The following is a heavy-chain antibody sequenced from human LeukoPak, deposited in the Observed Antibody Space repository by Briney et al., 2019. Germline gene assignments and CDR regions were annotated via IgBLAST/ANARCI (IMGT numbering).Heavy chain of an antibody. D-gene: IGHD3-3*01. J-gene: IGHJ4*02. CDR2: IYYSGST. Sequence: PSETLSLTCTVSGGSISSSSYYWGWIRQPPGKGLERIGSIYYSGSTYYNPSLKSRVTISVDTSKNQFSLKLSSVTAADTAVYYCARDLAVWSGYSFDYWGQGTLVTVSS. V-gene: IGHV4-39*02. CDR3: ARDLAVWSGYSFDY. CDR1: GGSISSSSYY.